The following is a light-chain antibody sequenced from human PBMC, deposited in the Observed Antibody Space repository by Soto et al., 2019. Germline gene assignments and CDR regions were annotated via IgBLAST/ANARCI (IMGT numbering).Light chain of an antibody. CDR2: EDN. CDR3: QSYDSSNQV. Sequence: NFMLTQPPSVSESPGKTVTISCTRSSGSIASYYVQWYQQRPGSSPTTVIYEDNQRPSGVPDRLSGSIDSSSNSASLTISGLKTEDEADYYCQSYDSSNQVFGGGTKLTVL. V-gene: IGLV6-57*01. J-gene: IGLJ2*01. CDR1: SGSIASYY.